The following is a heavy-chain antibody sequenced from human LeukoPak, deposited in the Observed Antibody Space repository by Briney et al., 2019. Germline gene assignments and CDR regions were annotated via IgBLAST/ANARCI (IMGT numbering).Heavy chain of an antibody. Sequence: ASVKVSCKASGGTFSSYAISWVRQAPGQGREWMGGIIPIFGTANYAQKFQGRVTITADESTSTAYMELSSLRSEDTAVYYCAGGYYYDSSGYYSPEYWGQGTLVTVSS. J-gene: IGHJ4*02. CDR1: GGTFSSYA. V-gene: IGHV1-69*13. CDR2: IIPIFGTA. CDR3: AGGYYYDSSGYYSPEY. D-gene: IGHD3-22*01.